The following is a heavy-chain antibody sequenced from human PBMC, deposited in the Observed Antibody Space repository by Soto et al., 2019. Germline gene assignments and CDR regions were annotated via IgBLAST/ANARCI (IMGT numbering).Heavy chain of an antibody. V-gene: IGHV5-51*01. Sequence: GESLKISCKGSGYSFATYWIAWVRQKPGMGLELMGIIYPGDSDTRYSPSFQGQVTISADKSISTAYLQWSSLKASDTAMYYCARHSEEISGYSYGNYYYYGMDVWGQGTTVTVSS. CDR3: ARHSEEISGYSYGNYYYYGMDV. D-gene: IGHD5-18*01. CDR1: GYSFATYW. CDR2: IYPGDSDT. J-gene: IGHJ6*02.